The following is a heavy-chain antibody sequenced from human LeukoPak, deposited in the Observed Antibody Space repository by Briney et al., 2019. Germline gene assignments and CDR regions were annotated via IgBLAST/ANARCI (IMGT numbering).Heavy chain of an antibody. CDR2: IFYRGST. CDR3: ARHKSWWELHAFDI. CDR1: GYSISSGYY. J-gene: IGHJ3*02. V-gene: IGHV4-38-2*01. D-gene: IGHD4-23*01. Sequence: PSETLSLTCAVSGYSISSGYYWGWIRQPPGKGLEWIGSIFYRGSTYYNPSLKSRVTISIDTSKNQFSLKLSSVTAADTAVYYCARHKSWWELHAFDIWGQGTLVTVSS.